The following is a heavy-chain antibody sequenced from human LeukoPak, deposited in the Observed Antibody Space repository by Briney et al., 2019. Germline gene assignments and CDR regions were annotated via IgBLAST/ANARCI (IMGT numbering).Heavy chain of an antibody. V-gene: IGHV3-9*01. CDR3: AARRRSYYGFDY. D-gene: IGHD1-26*01. CDR1: GFTFDDYA. Sequence: PGGSLRLSCAASGFTFDDYAMHWVRQAPGKGLEWVSGISWNSGCIGYADSVKGRFTISRDNAKNSLYLQMNSLRAEDTALYYCAARRRSYYGFDYWGQGALVTVSS. J-gene: IGHJ4*02. CDR2: ISWNSGCI.